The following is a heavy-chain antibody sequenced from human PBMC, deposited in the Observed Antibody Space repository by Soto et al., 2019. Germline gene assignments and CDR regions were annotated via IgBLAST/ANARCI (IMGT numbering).Heavy chain of an antibody. CDR1: GFIFRNYA. J-gene: IGHJ3*01. D-gene: IGHD2-21*02. V-gene: IGHV3-23*01. CDR3: TMDPNGDLIGAFEF. CDR2: ITGDSGRT. Sequence: EVQLLESGGGLVQPGGSLRVSCAGSGFIFRNYAMTWVRQGPGKGLEWISSITGDSGRTDYADAVEGRFTISRDNSKNTLYLQMYSLRGDDTAIYYCTMDPNGDLIGAFEFWGQGAMVTLSP.